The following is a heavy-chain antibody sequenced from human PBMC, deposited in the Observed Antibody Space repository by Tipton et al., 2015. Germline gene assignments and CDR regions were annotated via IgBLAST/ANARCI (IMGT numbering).Heavy chain of an antibody. V-gene: IGHV4-59*01. CDR1: GDSLSTYY. Sequence: TLSLTCTVSGDSLSTYYWSWIRQSPGMGLEWIGYVYFTGTTNYNPSFKSRVTMSIDTSNNEFSLKLRSVTAADTAVYYCARFRYYGSESERGYFHGLDVWGQGTTVTVSS. CDR3: ARFRYYGSESERGYFHGLDV. CDR2: VYFTGTT. D-gene: IGHD3-10*01. J-gene: IGHJ6*02.